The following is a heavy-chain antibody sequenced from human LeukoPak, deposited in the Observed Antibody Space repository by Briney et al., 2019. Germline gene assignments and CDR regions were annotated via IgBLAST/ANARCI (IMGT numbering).Heavy chain of an antibody. CDR2: ISGSGVST. D-gene: IGHD5-18*01. Sequence: GGSLRLSCAASGFTFSNYAMSWVRQAPGKGLEWVSGISGSGVSTYYADSVKGRFTFSRDNSKNTLYLQMNSLRAEDTAVYYCAKDELAAMVHYWGQGTLVTVSS. CDR1: GFTFSNYA. V-gene: IGHV3-23*01. J-gene: IGHJ4*02. CDR3: AKDELAAMVHY.